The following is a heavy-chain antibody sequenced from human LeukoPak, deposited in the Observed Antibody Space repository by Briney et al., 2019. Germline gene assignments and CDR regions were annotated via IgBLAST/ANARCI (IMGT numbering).Heavy chain of an antibody. D-gene: IGHD6-13*01. CDR2: IIPIFGTA. J-gene: IGHJ6*03. CDR3: ARGEAALPHYYYYMDV. Sequence: SVKVSRKASGGTFSSYAISWVRQAPGQGLEWMGGIIPIFGTANYAQKFQGRVTITTDESTSTAYMELSSLRSEDTAVYYCARGEAALPHYYYYMDVWGKGTTVTVSS. V-gene: IGHV1-69*05. CDR1: GGTFSSYA.